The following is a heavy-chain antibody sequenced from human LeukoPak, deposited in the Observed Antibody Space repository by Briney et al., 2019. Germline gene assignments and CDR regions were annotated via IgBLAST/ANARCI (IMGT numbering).Heavy chain of an antibody. CDR2: ISYDGTNK. V-gene: IGHV3-30-3*01. CDR3: ARGSLHSAYGFDY. Sequence: GGSLRLSCAASGFTFANYALHWVRQAPGKGLEWVAVISYDGTNKYYADSVKGRFTISRDNSKNTLSLQMNSLRAEDTAVYYCARGSLHSAYGFDYWGQGTLVTVSS. D-gene: IGHD5-12*01. CDR1: GFTFANYA. J-gene: IGHJ4*02.